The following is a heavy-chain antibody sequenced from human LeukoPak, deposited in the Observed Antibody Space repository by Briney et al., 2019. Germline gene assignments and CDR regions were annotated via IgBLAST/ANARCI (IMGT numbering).Heavy chain of an antibody. V-gene: IGHV4-59*01. Sequence: SETLSLTCTVSGGSISSYYWSWIRQPPGKGLEWIGYIYYSGSTNYNPSLKSRVTISVDTSKNQFSLKLSSVTAADTAVYYCARANYDFWSGYYTGSTRTAGPFDYWGQGTLVTVSS. CDR3: ARANYDFWSGYYTGSTRTAGPFDY. CDR2: IYYSGST. D-gene: IGHD3-3*01. CDR1: GGSISSYY. J-gene: IGHJ4*02.